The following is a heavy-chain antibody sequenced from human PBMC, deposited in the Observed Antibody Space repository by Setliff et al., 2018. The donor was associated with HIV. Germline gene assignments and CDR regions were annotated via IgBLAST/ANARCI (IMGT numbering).Heavy chain of an antibody. D-gene: IGHD6-13*01. J-gene: IGHJ4*02. V-gene: IGHV4-34*10. CDR3: ARLPDINSWPFDY. CDR1: GGSFSGYY. Sequence: PSETLSLTCAVYGGSFSGYYWSWIRQPPGKGLEWIGYIHHSGGTQYNSSLMSRLTMSVDSSKNQFSLSLSSVTAADTAVYYCARLPDINSWPFDYWARGTLVTVSS. CDR2: IHHSGGT.